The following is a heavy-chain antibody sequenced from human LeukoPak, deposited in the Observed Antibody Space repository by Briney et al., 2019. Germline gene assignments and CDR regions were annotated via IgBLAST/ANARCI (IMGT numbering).Heavy chain of an antibody. Sequence: GSLRLSCAASRSTLSTYWMSWVRQAPGKGLEWVAHIKQDGSQEYYVDSVKGRFTISRGSAKNSLYLQMNSLRAEDTAVYYCARGVPYDSWSGPHYSDYWGQGTLVTVSS. D-gene: IGHD3-3*01. CDR2: IKQDGSQE. CDR1: RSTLSTYW. CDR3: ARGVPYDSWSGPHYSDY. J-gene: IGHJ4*02. V-gene: IGHV3-7*01.